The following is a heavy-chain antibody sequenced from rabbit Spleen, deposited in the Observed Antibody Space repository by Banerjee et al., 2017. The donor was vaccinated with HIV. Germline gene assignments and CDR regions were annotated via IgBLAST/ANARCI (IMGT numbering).Heavy chain of an antibody. Sequence: QEQLEESGGDLVKPGGSLALACKASGFSFSSNFWTCWVRQAPGKGLEWIGYIDLVFGSTYYASWVNGRFTISSHNAQNTLYLQLNSLTGADTATYFCVRGASSSGYYSLWGPGTLVTVS. J-gene: IGHJ4*01. D-gene: IGHD1-1*01. CDR2: IDLVFGST. CDR3: VRGASSSGYYSL. V-gene: IGHV1S45*01. CDR1: GFSFSSNFW.